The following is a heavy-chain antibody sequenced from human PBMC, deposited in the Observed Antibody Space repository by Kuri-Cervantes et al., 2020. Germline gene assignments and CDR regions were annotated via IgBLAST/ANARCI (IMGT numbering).Heavy chain of an antibody. D-gene: IGHD6-19*01. Sequence: ASVKVSCKVSGYTLTELSMHWVRQAPGKGLEWMGGFDPEDGETIYAQKFQGRVTMTEDTSTDTAYMELSSLRSDDTAVYYCAISEGHAGSGFPLLSYWGQGTLVTVSS. CDR2: FDPEDGET. CDR3: AISEGHAGSGFPLLSY. J-gene: IGHJ4*02. CDR1: GYTLTELS. V-gene: IGHV1-24*01.